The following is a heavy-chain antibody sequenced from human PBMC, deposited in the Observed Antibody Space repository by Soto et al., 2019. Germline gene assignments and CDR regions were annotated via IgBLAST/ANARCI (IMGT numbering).Heavy chain of an antibody. CDR1: GFSLSTSGVW. J-gene: IGHJ6*02. CDR3: VHINSHVLQQYDGRDV. Sequence: QVTLKESGPTLVQPTQTLTLTCTFSGFSLSTSGVWVGWIRQPPGKALYWLALIYWNDDKRYSPSLKRRLTITKDASENQVVLTMTNMDPVDTGTYYCVHINSHVLQQYDGRDVWGQGTTVTVSS. V-gene: IGHV2-5*04. CDR2: IYWNDDK. D-gene: IGHD5-18*01.